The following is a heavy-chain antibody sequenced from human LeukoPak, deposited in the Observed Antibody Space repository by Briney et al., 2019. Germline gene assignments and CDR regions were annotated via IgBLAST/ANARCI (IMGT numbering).Heavy chain of an antibody. CDR3: ANPISSGFYFSLPFDH. CDR2: MSGSGGTT. J-gene: IGHJ4*02. Sequence: GGSLRLSCTASGFTFSGYAMSWVPQAPGKGLEWVSVMSGSGGTTYYADSVKGRFTVSRYNSKNTLYLQMNSLRAEDTAVYYCANPISSGFYFSLPFDHWGQRTLATVSS. D-gene: IGHD3-22*01. V-gene: IGHV3-23*01. CDR1: GFTFSGYA.